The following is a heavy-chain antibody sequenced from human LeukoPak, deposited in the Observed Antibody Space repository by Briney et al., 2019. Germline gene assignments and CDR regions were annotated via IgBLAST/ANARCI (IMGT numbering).Heavy chain of an antibody. Sequence: SETLSLTCAVSGASIISINWWSWVRQTPGQGLEWIGDIHHSGSTNYNPSLKSRVTISVDKSKNQFSLKLTSVTAADTAVYYCATATFDSSGYHRRDSWGQGTLVTVSS. CDR3: ATATFDSSGYHRRDS. CDR2: IHHSGST. V-gene: IGHV4-4*02. D-gene: IGHD3-22*01. J-gene: IGHJ5*02. CDR1: GASIISINW.